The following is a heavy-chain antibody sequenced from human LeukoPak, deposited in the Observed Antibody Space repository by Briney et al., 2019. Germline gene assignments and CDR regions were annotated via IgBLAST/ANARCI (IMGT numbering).Heavy chain of an antibody. V-gene: IGHV1-8*01. J-gene: IGHJ5*01. CDR3: AVDPYYYDSGWFDF. CDR1: GYTFTSYD. D-gene: IGHD3-22*01. Sequence: GASVKVSCKASGYTFTSYDINWVRQATGQGLEWMGWMNPNSGNTGYAQKFQGRVTMTRNTSISTAYMELSSLRSEDTAVYYCAVDPYYYDSGWFDFWGQGTLVTVSS. CDR2: MNPNSGNT.